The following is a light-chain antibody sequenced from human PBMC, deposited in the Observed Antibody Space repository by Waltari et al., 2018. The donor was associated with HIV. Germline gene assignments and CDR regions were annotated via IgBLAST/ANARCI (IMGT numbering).Light chain of an antibody. CDR1: SSNIRAGYA. V-gene: IGLV1-40*01. J-gene: IGLJ2*01. CDR3: QSYDSSLSAV. Sequence: QSVLTQPPSVSGAPGQRVTISCLGRSSNIRAGYAVHWYQQMPGAAPKLLIYHNSDRPSGVPDRFSGSKSGTSASLAITGLQAEDEADYYCQSYDSSLSAVFGGGTKLTVL. CDR2: HNS.